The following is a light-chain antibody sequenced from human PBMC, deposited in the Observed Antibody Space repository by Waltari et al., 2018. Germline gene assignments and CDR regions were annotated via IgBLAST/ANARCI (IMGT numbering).Light chain of an antibody. V-gene: IGLV3-25*03. CDR3: QSEDNSATHIV. J-gene: IGLJ2*01. CDR2: KDI. CDR1: SLSKKY. Sequence: SYELTQPHSVSVSPGQTARITCSADSLSKKYTYWYHLKAGRAPKIVIYKDIERPSGIPERISGSSSGTIATLTISEVQAEDEADYFCQSEDNSATHIVFGGGTKLTVL.